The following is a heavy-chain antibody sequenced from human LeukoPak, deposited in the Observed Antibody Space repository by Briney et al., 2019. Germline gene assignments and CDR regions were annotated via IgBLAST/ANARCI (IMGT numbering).Heavy chain of an antibody. V-gene: IGHV1-18*01. J-gene: IGHJ6*02. Sequence: ASVKVSCKASGYTFTSYGISWVRQAPGQGLEWMGWISAYNGNTNYAQKLQGRVTMTTDTSTSTAYMELRSLRSDDTAVYYCARDPFYGGNSHYYYGMDVWGQGTTVTVSS. CDR3: ARDPFYGGNSHYYYGMDV. CDR2: ISAYNGNT. CDR1: GYTFTSYG. D-gene: IGHD4-23*01.